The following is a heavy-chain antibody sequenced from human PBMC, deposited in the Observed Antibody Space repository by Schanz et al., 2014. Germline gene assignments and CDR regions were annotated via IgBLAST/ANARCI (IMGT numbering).Heavy chain of an antibody. CDR1: GFTFSYYT. CDR2: ISDDGSRR. J-gene: IGHJ4*02. CDR3: ARDLAGGGNDV. D-gene: IGHD2-15*01. Sequence: QVHLVESGGGLVKPGGSLRLSCAASGFTFSYYTIHWVRQAPGKGLEWVAVISDDGSRRHYADFVTGRFTISRDNSKDTVYLQMNSLRAEDTAVYYCARDLAGGGNDVWGQGTLVTVSS. V-gene: IGHV3-30*04.